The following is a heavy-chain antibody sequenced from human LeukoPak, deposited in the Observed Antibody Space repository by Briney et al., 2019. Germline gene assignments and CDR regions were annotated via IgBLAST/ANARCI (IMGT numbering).Heavy chain of an antibody. CDR3: ARDQNSGFGH. CDR1: GGSISSRGYY. J-gene: IGHJ4*02. D-gene: IGHD4-23*01. V-gene: IGHV4-31*03. CDR2: ISYSGST. Sequence: SETLSLTSTVSGGSISSRGYYWSWIRQHPGTSLEWIGYISYSGSTYYNPSLKSRVTISGDTSKNQFSLRLTSVSAADTAVYYCARDQNSGFGHWGQGTLVTVSS.